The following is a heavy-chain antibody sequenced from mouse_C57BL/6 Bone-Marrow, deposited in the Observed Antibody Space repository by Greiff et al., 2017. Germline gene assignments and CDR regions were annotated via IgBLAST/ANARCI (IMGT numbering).Heavy chain of an antibody. V-gene: IGHV1-64*01. Sequence: QVQLKQSGAELVKPGASVKLSCKASGYTFTSYWMHWVKQRPGQGLEWIGMIHPNSGSTNYNEKFKSKATLTVDKSSSTAYMQLSSLTSEDSAVYYCANTTDYAMDYWGQGTSVTVSS. CDR1: GYTFTSYW. CDR3: ANTTDYAMDY. D-gene: IGHD1-1*01. J-gene: IGHJ4*01. CDR2: IHPNSGST.